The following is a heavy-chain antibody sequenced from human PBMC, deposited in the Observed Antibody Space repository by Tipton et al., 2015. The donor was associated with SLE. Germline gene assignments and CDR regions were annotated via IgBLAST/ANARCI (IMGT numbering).Heavy chain of an antibody. CDR2: INHSGST. D-gene: IGHD3-3*01. V-gene: IGHV4-34*01. J-gene: IGHJ3*02. CDR3: ARDRPSGNDAFDI. CDR1: GGSFSGYC. Sequence: LRLSCAVYGGSFSGYCWSWIRQPPGKGLEWIGEINHSGSTNYYPSLKSRVTISVDTSKNQFSLKLSSVTAADTAVYYCARDRPSGNDAFDIWGQGTMVTVSS.